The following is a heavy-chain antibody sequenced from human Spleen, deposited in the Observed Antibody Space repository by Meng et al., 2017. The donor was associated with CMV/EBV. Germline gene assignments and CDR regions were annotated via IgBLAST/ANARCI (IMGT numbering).Heavy chain of an antibody. D-gene: IGHD6-13*01. CDR1: GFPFDDYA. CDR2: INWNGGSR. V-gene: IGHV3-20*03. CDR3: ARGPFSSSSYWYFDL. J-gene: IGHJ2*01. Sequence: SGFPFDDYAMTWVRQTPGKGLEWVSGINWNGGSRNYADSLKGRFTISRDSAKSTLYLQMNSLRTDDTALYYCARGPFSSSSYWYFDLWGRGTLVTVSS.